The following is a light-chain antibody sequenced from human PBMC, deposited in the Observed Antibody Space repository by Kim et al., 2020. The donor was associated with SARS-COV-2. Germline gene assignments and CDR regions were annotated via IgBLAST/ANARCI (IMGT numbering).Light chain of an antibody. V-gene: IGKV3-20*01. J-gene: IGKJ2*01. CDR3: QQYGSSRA. CDR2: GAS. CDR1: QSVSSSY. Sequence: EIVLTQSPGTLSLSPGERATLSCRASQSVSSSYLAWYQQKPGQAPRLLIYGASSRATGIPDRFSGGGSGTYFTLTISRLEPEDFAVYYCQQYGSSRAFGQGTKLEI.